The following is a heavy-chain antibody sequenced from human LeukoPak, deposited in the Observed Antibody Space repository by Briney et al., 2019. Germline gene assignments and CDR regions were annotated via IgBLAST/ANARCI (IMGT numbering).Heavy chain of an antibody. CDR1: GYTFTSYG. V-gene: IGHV1-18*01. D-gene: IGHD5-24*01. CDR3: AREMATIVNQFDY. Sequence: ASVKVSCKASGYTFTSYGISWVRQAPGQGLEWMGWISPYNGNTNYAQKLQGRVTMTTDTSTTTAYMELRSLRSDDTAVNYCAREMATIVNQFDYWGHGTLVTVSS. CDR2: ISPYNGNT. J-gene: IGHJ4*01.